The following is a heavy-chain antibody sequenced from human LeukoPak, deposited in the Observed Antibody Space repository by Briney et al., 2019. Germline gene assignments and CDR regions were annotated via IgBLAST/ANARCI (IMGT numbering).Heavy chain of an antibody. Sequence: PSETLSLTCAVYGGSFSGYYWSWIRQPPGKGLEWIGYIYYSGSTNYNPSLKSRVTISVDTSKNQFSLKLSSVTAADTAVYYCARVGATAARYYYYYYMDVWGKGTTVTVSS. V-gene: IGHV4-59*01. CDR2: IYYSGST. D-gene: IGHD6-6*01. CDR3: ARVGATAARYYYYYYMDV. J-gene: IGHJ6*03. CDR1: GGSFSGYY.